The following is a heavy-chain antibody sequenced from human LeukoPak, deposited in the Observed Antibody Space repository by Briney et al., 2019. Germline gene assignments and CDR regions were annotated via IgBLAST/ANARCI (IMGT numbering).Heavy chain of an antibody. D-gene: IGHD4-17*01. CDR3: ARGGDGDYYYYYYMDV. CDR1: GYTFTSYY. CDR2: INPSGGST. J-gene: IGHJ6*03. V-gene: IGHV1-46*01. Sequence: ASVKVSCKASGYTFTSYYMHWVRQAPGQGLEWMGIINPSGGSTSYAQKFQGRVTMTRDMSTSTVYMELSSLRSEDTAVYYCARGGDGDYYYYYYMDVWGKGTTVTASS.